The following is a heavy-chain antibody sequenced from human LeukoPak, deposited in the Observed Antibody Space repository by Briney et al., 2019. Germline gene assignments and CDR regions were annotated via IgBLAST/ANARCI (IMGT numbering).Heavy chain of an antibody. CDR3: ARDETNHYYYGMDV. Sequence: ASVKVLCKASGGTFSSYAISWVRQAPGQGLEWMGRIIPIFGIANYAQKFQGRVTITADKSTSTAYMELSSLRSEDTAVYYCARDETNHYYYGMDVWGQGTTVTVSS. CDR2: IIPIFGIA. V-gene: IGHV1-69*04. CDR1: GGTFSSYA. J-gene: IGHJ6*02. D-gene: IGHD1-14*01.